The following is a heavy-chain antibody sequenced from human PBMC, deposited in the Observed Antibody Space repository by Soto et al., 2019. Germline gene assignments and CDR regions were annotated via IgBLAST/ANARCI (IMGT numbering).Heavy chain of an antibody. CDR3: ARGSYTEYYYYMDV. D-gene: IGHD6-6*01. V-gene: IGHV1-46*03. Sequence: ASVKVSCKASGYTFSSYYTHWVRQAPGQGLEWMGIIKPRDGSTSYAQKFQGRATMTRDTSTSTVYMELSSLRSEDTAVYYCARGSYTEYYYYMDVWGKGTTVTVSS. CDR2: IKPRDGST. J-gene: IGHJ6*03. CDR1: GYTFSSYY.